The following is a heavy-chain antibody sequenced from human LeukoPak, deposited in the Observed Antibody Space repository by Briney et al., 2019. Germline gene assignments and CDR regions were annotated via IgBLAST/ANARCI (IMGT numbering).Heavy chain of an antibody. CDR3: ARAMVRGVIPY. J-gene: IGHJ4*02. Sequence: GGSLRLSCAASGFTFSDYYMSWIRQAPGKGLEWVSYISSSGSTIYYADSVKGRFTISRDNSRNIMNLQTDSLRPEDTALYYCARAMVRGVIPYWGQGTLVTVSS. CDR1: GFTFSDYY. CDR2: ISSSGSTI. D-gene: IGHD3-10*01. V-gene: IGHV3-11*04.